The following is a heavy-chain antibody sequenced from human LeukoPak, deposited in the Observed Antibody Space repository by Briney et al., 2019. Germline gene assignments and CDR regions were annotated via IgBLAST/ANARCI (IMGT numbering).Heavy chain of an antibody. V-gene: IGHV1-18*01. D-gene: IGHD6-13*01. CDR1: GYTFTSYG. J-gene: IGHJ4*02. CDR2: ISAYNGNT. Sequence: ASVKVSCKASGYTFTSYGISWVRQAPGQGLAWMGWISAYNGNTNYAQKLQGRVTMTTDTSTSTAYMELRSLRSDDTAVYYCARSDNPYTAAGTRIADYWGQGTLVTVSS. CDR3: ARSDNPYTAAGTRIADY.